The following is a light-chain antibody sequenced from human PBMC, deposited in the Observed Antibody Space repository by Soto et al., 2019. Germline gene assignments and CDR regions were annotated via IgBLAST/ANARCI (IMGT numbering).Light chain of an antibody. Sequence: DIQMTQSPSTVSGSVGDRGTITCRASQTISSWLAWYQQKPGKAPKLLIYKASTLKSGVPSRFSGSGSGTEFTLTISSLQPDDFATYYCQHYNSYSEALGQGTKVDIK. CDR1: QTISSW. CDR3: QHYNSYSEA. J-gene: IGKJ1*01. V-gene: IGKV1-5*03. CDR2: KAS.